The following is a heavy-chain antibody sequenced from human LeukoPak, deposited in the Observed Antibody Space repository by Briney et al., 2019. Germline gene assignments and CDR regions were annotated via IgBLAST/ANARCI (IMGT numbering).Heavy chain of an antibody. CDR2: ISYDGSNK. CDR1: GFTFSSYA. J-gene: IGHJ4*02. Sequence: PGGSLRLSCAASGFTFSSYAMHWVRQAPGKGLEWVAVISYDGSNKYYADSVKGRFTISRDNSKNTLYLQMNSLRAEDTAVYYCARDSGGDSSGWGYFDYWGQGTLVTVSS. D-gene: IGHD6-19*01. V-gene: IGHV3-30*04. CDR3: ARDSGGDSSGWGYFDY.